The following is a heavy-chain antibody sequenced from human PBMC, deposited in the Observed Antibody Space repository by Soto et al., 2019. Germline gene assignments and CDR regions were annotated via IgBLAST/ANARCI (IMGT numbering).Heavy chain of an antibody. CDR3: ARPIFLVLYYYYYCMDG. V-gene: IGHV4-39*01. Sequence: SETLSLTCTVSGGSISSSSYYWGWIRQPPGKGLEWIGSIYYSGSTYYNPSLKSRVTISVDTSKNQFSLKLSSVTAADTAVYYCARPIFLVLYYYYYCMDGRGQGTTVTLSS. CDR2: IYYSGST. D-gene: IGHD3-3*01. CDR1: GGSISSSSYY. J-gene: IGHJ6*02.